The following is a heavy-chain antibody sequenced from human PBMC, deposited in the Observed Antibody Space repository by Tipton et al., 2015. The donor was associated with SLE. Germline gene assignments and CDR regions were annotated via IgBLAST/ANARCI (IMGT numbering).Heavy chain of an antibody. J-gene: IGHJ6*03. CDR3: ARAPGLDRDYHYYYYMDV. CDR1: GGSFTNYQ. Sequence: LRLSCTASGGSFTNYQWNWIRQSPEKGLEWLGYVYDRGTTNYNPSVMSRVTISVDTSKNQFSLKLRSVTAAGTAVYYCARAPGLDRDYHYYYYMDVWGKGTAVTVSS. D-gene: IGHD3/OR15-3a*01. V-gene: IGHV4-59*12. CDR2: VYDRGTT.